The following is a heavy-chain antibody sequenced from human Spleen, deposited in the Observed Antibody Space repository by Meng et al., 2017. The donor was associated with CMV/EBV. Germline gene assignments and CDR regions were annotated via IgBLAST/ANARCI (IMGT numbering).Heavy chain of an antibody. D-gene: IGHD6-6*01. J-gene: IGHJ4*02. V-gene: IGHV1-69*05. CDR2: IIRIFGPA. CDR1: GDTSSTYA. Sequence: SVKVSCKASGDTSSTYAITWVRQAPGQGLEWMGGIIRIFGPANYAQKFQGRVTITRNTSISTAYMELSSLRSEDTAVYYCARSYSSSSSGDFDYWGQGTLVTVSS. CDR3: ARSYSSSSSGDFDY.